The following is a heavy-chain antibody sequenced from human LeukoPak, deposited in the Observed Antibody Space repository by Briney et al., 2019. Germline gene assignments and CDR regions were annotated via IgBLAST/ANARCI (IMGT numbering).Heavy chain of an antibody. D-gene: IGHD2-15*01. CDR3: ARDRSRYCSGGSCPRFDP. Sequence: GSLRLSCAASGFTFSSYWMSWVRQAPGKGLEWVANIKQDGSEKYYVDSVKGRFTISRDNAKNSLYLQMNSLRAEDTAVYYRARDRSRYCSGGSCPRFDPWGQGTLVTVSS. CDR1: GFTFSSYW. V-gene: IGHV3-7*01. CDR2: IKQDGSEK. J-gene: IGHJ5*02.